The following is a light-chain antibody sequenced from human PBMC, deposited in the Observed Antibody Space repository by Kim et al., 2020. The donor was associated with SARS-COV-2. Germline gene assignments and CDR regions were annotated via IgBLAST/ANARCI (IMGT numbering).Light chain of an antibody. CDR3: QSYDSSLSGWV. CDR2: GNS. J-gene: IGLJ3*02. CDR1: SSNIGAGYD. Sequence: QRVHLACTGSSSNIGAGYDVHWYQQLPGTAPKLLIYGNSNRPSGVPDRFSGSKSGTSASLAITGLQAEDEADYYCQSYDSSLSGWVFGGGTQLTVL. V-gene: IGLV1-40*01.